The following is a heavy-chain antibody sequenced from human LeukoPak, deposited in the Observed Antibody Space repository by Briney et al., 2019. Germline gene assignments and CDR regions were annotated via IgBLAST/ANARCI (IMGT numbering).Heavy chain of an antibody. CDR2: IYYSGST. CDR1: GGSISSSSYY. CDR3: ARNCPYYYDSSGYYLDY. V-gene: IGHV4-39*01. Sequence: PSETLSLTCTVSGGSISSSSYYWGWIRQPPGKGLEWIGSIYYSGSTYYNPSLKSRVTISVDTSKNQFSLKLSSVTAADTAVYYCARNCPYYYDSSGYYLDYWGQGTLVTVSS. D-gene: IGHD3-22*01. J-gene: IGHJ4*02.